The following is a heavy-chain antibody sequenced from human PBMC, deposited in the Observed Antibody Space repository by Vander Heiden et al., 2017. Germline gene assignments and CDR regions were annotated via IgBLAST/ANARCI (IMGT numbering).Heavy chain of an antibody. J-gene: IGHJ3*02. D-gene: IGHD6-19*01. V-gene: IGHV2-70*01. CDR2: IDWDDEK. Sequence: TFSGFSLTTRGMCASWIRRPPGKALEWLAVIDWDDEKYYNTSLKTRLTISKDTSRNQVVLTLTNVAPVDTATYCCARYSSDWGSAFDIWGQGTMVTVSS. CDR3: ARYSSDWGSAFDI. CDR1: GFSLTTRGMC.